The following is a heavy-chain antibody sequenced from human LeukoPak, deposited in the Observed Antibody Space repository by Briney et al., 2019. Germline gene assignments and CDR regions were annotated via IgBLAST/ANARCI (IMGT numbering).Heavy chain of an antibody. CDR3: ARVADCSGGSCYSGVVYFDY. J-gene: IGHJ4*02. CDR2: IKQDGSEK. D-gene: IGHD2-15*01. CDR1: GFTFSSYW. V-gene: IGHV3-7*01. Sequence: PGGSLRLSCAASGFTFSSYWMSWVRQAPGKGLEWVANIKQDGSEKYYVDSVKGRFTISRDNAKNSLYLLMNSLRAEDTAVYYCARVADCSGGSCYSGVVYFDYWGQGTLVTVSS.